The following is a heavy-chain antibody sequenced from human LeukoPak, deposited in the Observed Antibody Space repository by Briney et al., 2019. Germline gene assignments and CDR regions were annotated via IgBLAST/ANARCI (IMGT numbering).Heavy chain of an antibody. D-gene: IGHD3-9*01. J-gene: IGHJ4*02. V-gene: IGHV1-69*06. CDR1: GGTFSSYA. CDR2: IIPIFGTA. Sequence: ASVKVPCKASGGTFSSYAISWVRQAPGQGLEWMGGIIPIFGTANYAQKFQGRVTITADKSTSTAYMELSSLRSEDTAVYYCARGRSARYDILTGYYEFDYWGQGTLVTVSS. CDR3: ARGRSARYDILTGYYEFDY.